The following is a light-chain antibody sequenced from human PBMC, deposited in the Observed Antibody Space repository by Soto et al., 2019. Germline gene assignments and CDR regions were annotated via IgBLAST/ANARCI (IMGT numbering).Light chain of an antibody. J-gene: IGLJ1*01. Sequence: QSVLTQPASVSGSTGQSITISCTGTSSDVGSYNYVSWYQQHPGKAPRLMIYASSNRPSGVSHRFSGSRSGNTASLTISGLQAEDEADYFCSSYTSGSTLYVFGSGTKV. CDR1: SSDVGSYNY. CDR3: SSYTSGSTLYV. CDR2: ASS. V-gene: IGLV2-14*01.